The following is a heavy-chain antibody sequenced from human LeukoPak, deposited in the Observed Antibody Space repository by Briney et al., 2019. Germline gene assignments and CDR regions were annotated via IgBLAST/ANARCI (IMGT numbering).Heavy chain of an antibody. CDR3: ARLGGITMVRGVIIPQYYYYYMDV. J-gene: IGHJ6*03. Sequence: SETLSLTCTVSGYSISSGYYWGWIRQPPGKGLEWIGSIYHSGSTYYNPSLKSRVTISVDTSKNQFSLELSSVTAADTAVYYCARLGGITMVRGVIIPQYYYYYMDVWGKGTTVTISS. CDR1: GYSISSGYY. V-gene: IGHV4-38-2*02. CDR2: IYHSGST. D-gene: IGHD3-10*01.